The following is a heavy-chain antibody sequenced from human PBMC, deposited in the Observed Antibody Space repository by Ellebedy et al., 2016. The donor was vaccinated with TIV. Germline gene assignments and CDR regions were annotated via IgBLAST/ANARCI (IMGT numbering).Heavy chain of an antibody. J-gene: IGHJ4*02. CDR3: ASDLPSYYYDSSGYNLDY. V-gene: IGHV3-30-3*01. D-gene: IGHD3-22*01. CDR2: ISYDGSNK. Sequence: GESLKISXAASGFTFSSYAMHWVRQAPGKGLEWVAVISYDGSNKYYADSVKGRFTISRDNSKNTLYRQMNSLRAEDTAVYYCASDLPSYYYDSSGYNLDYWGQGTLVTVSS. CDR1: GFTFSSYA.